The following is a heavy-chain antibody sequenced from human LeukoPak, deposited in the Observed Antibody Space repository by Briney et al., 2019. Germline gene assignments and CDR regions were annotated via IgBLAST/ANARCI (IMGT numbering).Heavy chain of an antibody. J-gene: IGHJ4*02. Sequence: SETLSLTCAVYGGSFSGYYWSWIRQPPGKGLEWIGEINHSGSTNYNPSLKSRVTISADTSKNQFSLKLSSVTAADTAVYYCARVRITMIVVGLDYWGQGTLVTVSS. V-gene: IGHV4-34*01. CDR3: ARVRITMIVVGLDY. D-gene: IGHD3-22*01. CDR2: INHSGST. CDR1: GGSFSGYY.